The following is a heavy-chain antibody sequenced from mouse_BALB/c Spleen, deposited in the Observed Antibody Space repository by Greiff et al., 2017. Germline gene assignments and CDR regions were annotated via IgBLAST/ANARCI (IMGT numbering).Heavy chain of an antibody. V-gene: IGHV1-20*02. Sequence: EVKLVESGPELVKPGASVKISCKASGYSFTGYFMNWVMQSHGKSLEWIGRINPYNGDTFYNQKFKGKATLTVDKSSSTAHMELRSLASEDSAVYYCASHYGSSYPFAYWGQGTLVTVSA. CDR2: INPYNGDT. D-gene: IGHD1-1*01. J-gene: IGHJ3*01. CDR1: GYSFTGYF. CDR3: ASHYGSSYPFAY.